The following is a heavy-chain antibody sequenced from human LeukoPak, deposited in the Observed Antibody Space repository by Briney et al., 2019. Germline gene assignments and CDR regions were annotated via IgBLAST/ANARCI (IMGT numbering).Heavy chain of an antibody. CDR3: ARDNIAAAAEY. Sequence: SVKVSCKASGYTFTGYYMHWVRQAPGQGLEWMGRIIPIFGTANYAQKFQGRVTITTDESTSTAYMELSSLRSEDTAVYYCARDNIAAAAEYWGQGTLVTVSS. J-gene: IGHJ4*02. CDR1: GYTFTGYY. V-gene: IGHV1-69*05. CDR2: IIPIFGTA. D-gene: IGHD6-13*01.